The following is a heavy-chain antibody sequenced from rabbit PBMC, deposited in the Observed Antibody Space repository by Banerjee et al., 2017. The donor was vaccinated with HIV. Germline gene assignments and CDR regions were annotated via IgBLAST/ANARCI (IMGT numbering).Heavy chain of an antibody. J-gene: IGHJ4*01. Sequence: QEQLVESGGGLVQPEGSLTLTCKASGFDFSSNAMCWVRQAPGKGLEWIACINSNTGNTVYANWAKGRFTISKTSSTTVTLQMTSLTAADTATYFCARDLAGVIGWNFNLWGPGTLVTVS. CDR1: GFDFSSNA. D-gene: IGHD4-1*01. CDR3: ARDLAGVIGWNFNL. V-gene: IGHV1S45*01. CDR2: INSNTGNT.